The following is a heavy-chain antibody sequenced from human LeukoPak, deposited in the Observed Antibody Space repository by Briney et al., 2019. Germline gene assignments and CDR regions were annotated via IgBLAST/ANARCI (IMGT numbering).Heavy chain of an antibody. D-gene: IGHD1-7*01. J-gene: IGHJ4*02. CDR3: ARAPVGITGTTRYFDY. Sequence: GASVKVSCKASGYTFTGYYMHWVRQAPGQGLEWMGWISPNSGGTNYAQKFQGRVTMTRDTSISTAYMELSRLRSDDTAVYYCARAPVGITGTTRYFDYWGQGTLVTVSS. CDR2: ISPNSGGT. V-gene: IGHV1-2*02. CDR1: GYTFTGYY.